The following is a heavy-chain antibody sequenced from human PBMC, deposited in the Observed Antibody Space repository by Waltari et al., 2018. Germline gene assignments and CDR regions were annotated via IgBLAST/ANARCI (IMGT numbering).Heavy chain of an antibody. CDR3: ASDPTLFGIRQNYFDS. D-gene: IGHD3-3*01. V-gene: IGHV3-7*04. J-gene: IGHJ4*02. CDR2: INQDGET. Sequence: ESQLVESGGTLVRPGGSLRLSCAVSGFGLSAHCMSWVRQAPGKGLEGVASINQDGETDYVDSVKGRFTISRDTAKNSLYLLLNTLGADDSGVYFCASDPTLFGIRQNYFDSWGQGTQVTVSS. CDR1: GFGLSAHC.